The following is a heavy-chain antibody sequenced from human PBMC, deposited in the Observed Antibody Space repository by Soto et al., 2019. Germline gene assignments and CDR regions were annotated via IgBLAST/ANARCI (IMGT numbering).Heavy chain of an antibody. CDR3: ARVPCNWGYFDY. Sequence: QVQLQQWCAGLLKPSETLSLTCAVYGGSFSGYYWSWIRQPPGKGLEWIGEINHSGSTNNNPSLKSRVTISVDTSKNQFYMKLSSVTAADTAVYYCARVPCNWGYFDYWGQGTLVTVSS. CDR1: GGSFSGYY. CDR2: INHSGST. D-gene: IGHD7-27*01. J-gene: IGHJ4*02. V-gene: IGHV4-34*01.